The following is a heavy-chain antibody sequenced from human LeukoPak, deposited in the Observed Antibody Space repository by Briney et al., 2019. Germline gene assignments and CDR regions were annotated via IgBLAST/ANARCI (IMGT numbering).Heavy chain of an antibody. Sequence: GGSLRLSCAASGFTFGSYEMNWVRQAPGKGLEWVSYISSSGSTIYYADSVKGRFTISRDNAKNSLYLQMNSLRAEDTAVYYCARVDYGDLYFDYWGQGTLVTVSS. J-gene: IGHJ4*02. CDR1: GFTFGSYE. CDR2: ISSSGSTI. D-gene: IGHD4-17*01. V-gene: IGHV3-48*03. CDR3: ARVDYGDLYFDY.